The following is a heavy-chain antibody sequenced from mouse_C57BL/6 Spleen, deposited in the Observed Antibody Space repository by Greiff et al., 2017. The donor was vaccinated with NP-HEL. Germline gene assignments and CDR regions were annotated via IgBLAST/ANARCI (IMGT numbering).Heavy chain of an antibody. V-gene: IGHV5-4*01. J-gene: IGHJ4*01. CDR2: ISDGGSYT. Sequence: EVQGVESGGGLVKPGGSLKLSCAASGFTFSSYAMSWVRQTPEKRLEWVATISDGGSYTYYPDNVKGRFTISRDNAKNNLYLQMSHLKSEDTAMDYCARWDGDYAMDYWGQGTSVTVSS. CDR3: ARWDGDYAMDY. CDR1: GFTFSSYA. D-gene: IGHD2-3*01.